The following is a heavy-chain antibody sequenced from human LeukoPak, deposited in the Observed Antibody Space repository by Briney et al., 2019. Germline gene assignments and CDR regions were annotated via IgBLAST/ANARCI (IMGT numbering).Heavy chain of an antibody. D-gene: IGHD4-17*01. CDR2: ISAYNGNT. CDR3: AREYGDYYYYYYMDV. V-gene: IGHV1-18*01. J-gene: IGHJ6*03. CDR1: GYTFTSYG. Sequence: ASVKASCKASGYTFTSYGISWVRQAPGQGLEWMGWISAYNGNTNYAQKLQGRVTMTTDTSTSTAYMELRSLRSDDTAVYYCAREYGDYYYYYYMDVWGKGTTVTVSS.